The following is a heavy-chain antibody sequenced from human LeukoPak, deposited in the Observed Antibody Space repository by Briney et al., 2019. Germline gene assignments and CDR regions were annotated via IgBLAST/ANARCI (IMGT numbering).Heavy chain of an antibody. Sequence: GSLRLSCAASAFTSSSYAMNWVRQAPGKGLEWVAAKSYDGPNKYYADSVKGRFTISRDNSKNTLYLQMNSLRAEDTAVYYCAKDFAKYCSGGCDFQHWGQGTLVTVSS. CDR1: AFTSSSYA. V-gene: IGHV3-30*18. D-gene: IGHD2-15*01. CDR2: KSYDGPNK. J-gene: IGHJ1*01. CDR3: AKDFAKYCSGGCDFQH.